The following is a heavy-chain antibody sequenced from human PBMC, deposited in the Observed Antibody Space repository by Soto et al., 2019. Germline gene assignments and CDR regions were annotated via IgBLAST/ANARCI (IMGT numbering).Heavy chain of an antibody. V-gene: IGHV1-18*01. J-gene: IGHJ2*01. CDR1: GGTFSSYA. D-gene: IGHD6-13*01. Sequence: ASVKVSCKASGGTFSSYAISWVRQAPGQGLEWMGWISAYNGNTNYAQKLQGRVTMTTDTSTSTAYMELRSLRSDDTAVYYCARDGSSSWYWYFDLWGRGTLVTVSS. CDR3: ARDGSSSWYWYFDL. CDR2: ISAYNGNT.